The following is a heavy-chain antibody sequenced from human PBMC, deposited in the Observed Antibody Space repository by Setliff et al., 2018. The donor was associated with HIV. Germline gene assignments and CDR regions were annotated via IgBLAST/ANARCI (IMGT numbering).Heavy chain of an antibody. V-gene: IGHV4-61*02. Sequence: PSETLSLTCTVSGGSISSGNYYWSWIRQPAGKGLEWIGRIYINGSTTYSPSLKSRVTISLDTSNNHFSLKLTSVTAADTAVYYCARHDCGGDCSINWFDPWGQGTLVTVSS. D-gene: IGHD2-21*02. CDR1: GGSISSGNYY. CDR2: IYINGST. J-gene: IGHJ5*02. CDR3: ARHDCGGDCSINWFDP.